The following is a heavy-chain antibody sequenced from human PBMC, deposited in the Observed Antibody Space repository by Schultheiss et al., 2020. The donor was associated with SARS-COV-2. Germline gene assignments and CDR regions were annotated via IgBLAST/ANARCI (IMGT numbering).Heavy chain of an antibody. Sequence: GGSLRLSCAASGFTFTSFGMHWVRQAPGKGLEWVAVISYDGSNKYYADSVKGRFTISRDNSKNTLYLQMNSLRAEDTAVYYCAKAKHWGQGTLVTVSS. CDR2: ISYDGSNK. V-gene: IGHV3-30*18. J-gene: IGHJ4*02. CDR1: GFTFTSFG. CDR3: AKAKH.